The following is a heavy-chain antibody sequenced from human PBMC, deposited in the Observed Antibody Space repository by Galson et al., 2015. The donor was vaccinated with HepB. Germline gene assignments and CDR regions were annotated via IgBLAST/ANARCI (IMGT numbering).Heavy chain of an antibody. D-gene: IGHD4-11*01. V-gene: IGHV3-48*01. J-gene: IGHJ4*02. CDR2: ISSVSSTI. Sequence: SLRLSCAASGFMFSSYSMNWVRQAPGRGLEWVSYISSVSSTIYYAESVRGRFTISRDNAKNSLFLQMNSLRAEDTAVYYCAREHYTDGQDYWGQGTLVTVSS. CDR1: GFMFSSYS. CDR3: AREHYTDGQDY.